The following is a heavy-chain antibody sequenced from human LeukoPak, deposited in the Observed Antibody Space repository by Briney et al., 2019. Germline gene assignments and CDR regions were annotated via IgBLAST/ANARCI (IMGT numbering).Heavy chain of an antibody. J-gene: IGHJ4*02. CDR2: ISYDGSNK. Sequence: PGGSLRLSCAASGFTFSSYAMHWVRQAPGKGLEWVAVISYDGSNKYYADSVKGRFTISRDNSKNTLYLQMNSLRAEDTAVYYCARADYYDSSGYYYYDYWGQGTLVTVSS. D-gene: IGHD3-22*01. CDR1: GFTFSSYA. V-gene: IGHV3-30-3*01. CDR3: ARADYYDSSGYYYYDY.